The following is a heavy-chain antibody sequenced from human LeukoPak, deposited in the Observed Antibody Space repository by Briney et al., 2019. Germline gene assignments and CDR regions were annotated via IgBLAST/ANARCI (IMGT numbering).Heavy chain of an antibody. V-gene: IGHV1-8*01. D-gene: IGHD3-10*01. J-gene: IGHJ4*02. CDR3: ARGRITMVRGVVNKPYYFDY. CDR2: MNPNSGNT. Sequence: GASVEVSCKASGYTFTSYDINWVRQATGQGLEWMGWMNPNSGNTGYAQKFQGRVTMTRNTSISTAYMELSSLRSEDTAVYYCARGRITMVRGVVNKPYYFDYWGQGTLVTVSS. CDR1: GYTFTSYD.